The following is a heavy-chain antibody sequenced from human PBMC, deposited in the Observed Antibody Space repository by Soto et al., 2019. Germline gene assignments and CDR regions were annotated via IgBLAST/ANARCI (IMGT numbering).Heavy chain of an antibody. Sequence: EVQLVESGGGLVQPGGSLRLSCTASGFIVSDTYVNWVSQAPGKGLEWVSVISNRGDTHYADSVRGRFSLSRDISDNTLHLQMNNLRVEDMAVYYCAREPRYCRGGSCSITGDAYDIWGQGTMVTVSS. CDR1: GFIVSDTY. D-gene: IGHD2-15*01. J-gene: IGHJ3*02. CDR3: AREPRYCRGGSCSITGDAYDI. CDR2: ISNRGDT. V-gene: IGHV3-66*01.